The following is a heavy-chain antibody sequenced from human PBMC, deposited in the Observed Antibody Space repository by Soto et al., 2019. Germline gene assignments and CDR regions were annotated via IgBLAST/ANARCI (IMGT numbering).Heavy chain of an antibody. CDR3: AKDLMAVAGDYYYYGMDV. CDR2: ISYDGSNK. J-gene: IGHJ6*02. Sequence: PGGSLRLSCAASGFTFSSYGMHWVRQALGKGLEWVAVISYDGSNKYYADSVKGRFTISRDNSKNTLYLQMNSLRAEDTAVYYCAKDLMAVAGDYYYYGMDVWGQGTTVTVSS. V-gene: IGHV3-30*18. D-gene: IGHD6-19*01. CDR1: GFTFSSYG.